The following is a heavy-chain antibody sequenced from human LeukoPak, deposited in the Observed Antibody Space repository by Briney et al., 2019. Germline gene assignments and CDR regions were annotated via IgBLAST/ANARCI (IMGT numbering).Heavy chain of an antibody. V-gene: IGHV1-69*01. CDR3: AREVVDTAMVDV. D-gene: IGHD5-18*01. CDR1: GGTFSSYA. Sequence: GASVKVSCKASGGTFSSYAISWVRQAPGQGLEWMGGIIPIFGTANYAQKFQGRVTITADESTSTAYMELSSLRSEDTAVYYCAREVVDTAMVDVWGKGTTVTVSS. CDR2: IIPIFGTA. J-gene: IGHJ6*04.